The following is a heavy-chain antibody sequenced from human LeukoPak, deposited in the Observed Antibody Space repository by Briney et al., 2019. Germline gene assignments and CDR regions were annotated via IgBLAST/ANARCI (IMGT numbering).Heavy chain of an antibody. CDR2: INAGNGNT. D-gene: IGHD5-12*01. V-gene: IGHV1-3*01. Sequence: ASVKVSCKASGGTFSSYAISWVRQAPGQGLEWMGWINAGNGNTKYSQKFQGRVTITRDTSASTAYMELSSLRSEDTAVYYCAREAEEWLRLFHYYYGMDVWGQGTTVTVSS. CDR3: AREAEEWLRLFHYYYGMDV. J-gene: IGHJ6*02. CDR1: GGTFSSYA.